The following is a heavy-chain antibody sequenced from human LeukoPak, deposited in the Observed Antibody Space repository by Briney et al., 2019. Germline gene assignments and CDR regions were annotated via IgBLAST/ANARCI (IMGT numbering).Heavy chain of an antibody. CDR2: IKSKTDGGTT. V-gene: IGHV3-15*01. Sequence: GGSLRLSCAASGFTFSNAWMSWVRQAPGKGLEWVGRIKSKTDGGTTDYAAPAKGRFTISRDDSKNTLYLQMNSLKTEDTGVYYCTTGITLRARPLDYWGQGTLVTVSS. J-gene: IGHJ4*02. CDR3: TTGITLRARPLDY. D-gene: IGHD1-14*01. CDR1: GFTFSNAW.